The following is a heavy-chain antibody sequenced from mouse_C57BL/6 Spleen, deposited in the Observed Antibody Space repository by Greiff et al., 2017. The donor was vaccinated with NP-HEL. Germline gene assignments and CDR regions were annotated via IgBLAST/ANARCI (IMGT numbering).Heavy chain of an antibody. CDR2: INPNNGGT. CDR1: GYTFTDYN. J-gene: IGHJ2*01. D-gene: IGHD1-1*01. CDR3: ARTITTVVAGLDY. Sequence: EVQLQQSGPELVKPGASVKIPCKASGYTFTDYNMDWVKQSHGKSLEWIGDINPNNGGTIYNQKFKGKATLTVDKSSSTAYMELRSLTSEDTAVYYCARTITTVVAGLDYWGQGTTLTVSS. V-gene: IGHV1-18*01.